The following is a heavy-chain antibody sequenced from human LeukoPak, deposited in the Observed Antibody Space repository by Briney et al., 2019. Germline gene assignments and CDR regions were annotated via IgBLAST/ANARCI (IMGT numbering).Heavy chain of an antibody. CDR3: ARHQGGDGYNYYYYYMDV. CDR2: IYYSGST. J-gene: IGHJ6*03. D-gene: IGHD5-24*01. Sequence: PSETLSLTCTVSGYSISSGYYWGWIRQPPGKGLEWIGSIYYSGSTYYKPSLRSRVTISVDTSKSQFSLKLSSVTAADTAVYYCARHQGGDGYNYYYYYMDVWGKGTTVTVSS. V-gene: IGHV4-38-2*02. CDR1: GYSISSGYY.